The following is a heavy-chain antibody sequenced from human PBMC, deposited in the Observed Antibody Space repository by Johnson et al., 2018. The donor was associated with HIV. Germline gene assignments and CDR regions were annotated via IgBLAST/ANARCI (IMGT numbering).Heavy chain of an antibody. CDR3: AKGLHIVVEGDAFDI. CDR2: ISYDGSNK. Sequence: VQLVESGGGVVQPGGSLRLSCAASGFTFSSYGMHWVRQAPGKGLEWVAVISYDGSNKYYADSVKGRFTISRDNYKNTLYLQMNSLRAEDTAVYYCAKGLHIVVEGDAFDIWGQGTMVTVSS. CDR1: GFTFSSYG. J-gene: IGHJ3*02. D-gene: IGHD2-21*01. V-gene: IGHV3-33*05.